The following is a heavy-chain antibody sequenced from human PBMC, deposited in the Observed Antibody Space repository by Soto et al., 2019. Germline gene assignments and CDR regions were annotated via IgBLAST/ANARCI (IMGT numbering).Heavy chain of an antibody. J-gene: IGHJ4*02. CDR2: IIPILGIA. Sequence: QVQLVQSGAEVKKPGSSVKVSCKASGGTFSSYIISWVRQAPGQGLEWMGRIIPILGIANYAQKFQGRVMITADKSTSTAYMELSSLRSEDTAVYYCARFPQTAIVGAAYDYWGQGTLVTVSS. D-gene: IGHD1-26*01. V-gene: IGHV1-69*02. CDR3: ARFPQTAIVGAAYDY. CDR1: GGTFSSYI.